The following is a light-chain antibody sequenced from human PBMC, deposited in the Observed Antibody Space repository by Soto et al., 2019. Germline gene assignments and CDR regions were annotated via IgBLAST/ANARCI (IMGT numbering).Light chain of an antibody. CDR1: QSVTSNY. V-gene: IGKV3-20*01. Sequence: EVVMTQSPATLSVSPGERATLSCRASQSVTSNYLAWYQQKPCQAPRLLIYGVSSRATSVPDRISGSGSGTEFTLTISRLEPEDFAGYYCQQYTDWPLTFGQGTKVEVK. CDR3: QQYTDWPLT. CDR2: GVS. J-gene: IGKJ1*01.